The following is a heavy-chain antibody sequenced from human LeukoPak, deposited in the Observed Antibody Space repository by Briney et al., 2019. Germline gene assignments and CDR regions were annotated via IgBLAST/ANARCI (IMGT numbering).Heavy chain of an antibody. V-gene: IGHV3-30*02. CDR1: GFTFSSYG. J-gene: IGHJ4*02. D-gene: IGHD3-16*01. Sequence: GGSLRLSCAASGFTFSSYGMHWVRQAPGKGLEWVAFIRYDGSNKYYADSVKGRLTISRDNSKNTLYLQMNSLRAEDTAVYYCAKDWGAGVYLDYWGQGTLVTVSS. CDR3: AKDWGAGVYLDY. CDR2: IRYDGSNK.